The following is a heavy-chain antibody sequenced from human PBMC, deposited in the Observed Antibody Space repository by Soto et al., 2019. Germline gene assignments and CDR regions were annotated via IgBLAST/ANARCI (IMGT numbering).Heavy chain of an antibody. Sequence: SETLSLTCTVSGGSISSYYWSWIRQPPGKGLEWIGYIYYSGSTNYNPSLKSRVTISVDTSKNQFSLKLSSVTAADTAVYYCARGGGYCSSTSCRGSYYMDVWGKGTTVTVSS. D-gene: IGHD2-2*01. V-gene: IGHV4-59*12. J-gene: IGHJ6*03. CDR1: GGSISSYY. CDR3: ARGGGYCSSTSCRGSYYMDV. CDR2: IYYSGST.